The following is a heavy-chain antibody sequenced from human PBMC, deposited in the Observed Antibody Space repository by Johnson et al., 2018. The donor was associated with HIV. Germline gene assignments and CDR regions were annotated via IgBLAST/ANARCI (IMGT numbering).Heavy chain of an antibody. CDR3: ARGGVYSRDAFDI. CDR2: ISSDGRST. Sequence: EQLVESGGGLVQPGGSLRLSCAASGFAFSSYWMNWVRQAPGKGLVWVSRISSDGRSTSYADSVKGRFTISRDNAKNTLYLQMNSLRAEDTAVYYCARGGVYSRDAFDIWGQGTMVTVSS. D-gene: IGHD6-13*01. J-gene: IGHJ3*02. CDR1: GFAFSSYW. V-gene: IGHV3-74*02.